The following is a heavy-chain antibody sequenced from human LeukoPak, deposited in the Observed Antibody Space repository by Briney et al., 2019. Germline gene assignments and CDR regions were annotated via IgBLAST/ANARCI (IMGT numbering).Heavy chain of an antibody. CDR2: ISSLSSES. D-gene: IGHD6-19*01. V-gene: IGHV3-11*06. CDR1: GFTFSDYY. CDR3: ARSIAVAGDLDS. J-gene: IGHJ4*02. Sequence: PGGSLRLSCAGSGFTFSDYYMNWVRQAPGKGLEWVSYISSLSSESNYADSVEGRFTISRDNAKSSLYLQMNSLRAEDTAVYYCARSIAVAGDLDSWGQGTLVTVSS.